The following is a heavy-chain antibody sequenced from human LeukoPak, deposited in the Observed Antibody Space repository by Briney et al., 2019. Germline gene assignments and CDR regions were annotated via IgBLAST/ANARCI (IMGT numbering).Heavy chain of an antibody. CDR1: GYTFTGYY. CDR2: INPNSGGT. Sequence: ASVKVSCKASGYTFTGYYMHWVRQAPGQGLEWMGRINPNSGGTNYAQKFQGRVTMTRDTSISTAYMELSRLRSGDTAVYYCARGSRFLEWLLSGDQSGGRDNWFDPWGQGTLVTVSS. J-gene: IGHJ5*02. CDR3: ARGSRFLEWLLSGDQSGGRDNWFDP. V-gene: IGHV1-2*06. D-gene: IGHD3-3*01.